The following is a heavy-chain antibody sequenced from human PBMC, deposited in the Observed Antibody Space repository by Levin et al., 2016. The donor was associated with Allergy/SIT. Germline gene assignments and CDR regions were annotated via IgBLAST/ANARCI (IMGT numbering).Heavy chain of an antibody. Sequence: VRQAPGKGLEWVSSISSSNSYIYYADSVKGRFTISRDNAKNSLYLQMNSLRAEDTAVYYCAREPSYYYDSSGYPARSYYWGQGTLVTVSS. D-gene: IGHD3-22*01. V-gene: IGHV3-21*01. J-gene: IGHJ4*02. CDR3: AREPSYYYDSSGYPARSYY. CDR2: ISSSNSYI.